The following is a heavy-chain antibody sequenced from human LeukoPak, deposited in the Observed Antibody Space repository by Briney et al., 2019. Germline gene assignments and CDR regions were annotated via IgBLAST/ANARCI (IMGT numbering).Heavy chain of an antibody. Sequence: ASVKVSCKASGYTFTGYYMHWVRQAPGKGLEWMGGFDPEDGETIYAQKFQGRVTMTEDTSTDTAYMELSSLRSEDTAVYYCATLAVTTSHWGQGTLVTVSS. CDR2: FDPEDGET. J-gene: IGHJ4*02. D-gene: IGHD4-17*01. V-gene: IGHV1-24*01. CDR1: GYTFTGYY. CDR3: ATLAVTTSH.